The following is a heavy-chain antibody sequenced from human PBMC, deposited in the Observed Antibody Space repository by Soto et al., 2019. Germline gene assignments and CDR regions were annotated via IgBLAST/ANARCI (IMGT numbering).Heavy chain of an antibody. CDR1: GFTFDEYA. CDR2: IRSKAYGKTT. D-gene: IGHD2-2*01. CDR3: TRYTYTSRYSYFGMDV. Sequence: GGSLRLSCTYSGFTFDEYAISWSRKAPGKGLEWVGGIRSKAYGKTTDYAASVKGRFTILRDDSKSIAYMQLNSVQSDDTGVYYCTRYTYTSRYSYFGMDVWGHGSTVTASS. V-gene: IGHV3-49*03. J-gene: IGHJ6*02.